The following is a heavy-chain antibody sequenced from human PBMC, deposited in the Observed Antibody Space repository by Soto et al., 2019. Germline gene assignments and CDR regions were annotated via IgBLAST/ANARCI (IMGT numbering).Heavy chain of an antibody. CDR2: TYHVGST. CDR3: ARVPDY. CDR1: GGSIRSGGYS. Sequence: QLQLQESGSGLLKPSQTLSLTCAVSGGSIRSGGYSWIWIRQPPGKDLVWIGYTYHVGSTYYNPSHKTRVTISVDRSKNQFFLKLISLTAADTAVYYCARVPDYSGQGTLVTVSS. J-gene: IGHJ4*02. V-gene: IGHV4-30-2*01.